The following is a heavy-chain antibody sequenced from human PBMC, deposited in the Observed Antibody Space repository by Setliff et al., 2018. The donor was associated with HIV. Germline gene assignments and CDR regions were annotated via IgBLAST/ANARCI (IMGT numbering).Heavy chain of an antibody. D-gene: IGHD5-12*01. Sequence: GGSLRLSCAASGFTFSSYWMHWVRQAPGKGLVWVSHISNDGTRTNYADSVKGRFSISRDNAKNTLYLQMDNLRAEDTAVYYCVTSPNIVSRWGQGTLVTVSS. J-gene: IGHJ4*02. CDR3: VTSPNIVSR. CDR2: ISNDGTRT. CDR1: GFTFSSYW. V-gene: IGHV3-74*01.